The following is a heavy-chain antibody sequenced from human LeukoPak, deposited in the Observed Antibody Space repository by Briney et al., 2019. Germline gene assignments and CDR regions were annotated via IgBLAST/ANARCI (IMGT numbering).Heavy chain of an antibody. V-gene: IGHV4-59*12. CDR1: GGSISSYY. CDR3: ARGRDGFNSLPFDY. Sequence: PSETLSLTCTVSGGSISSYYWSWIRQPPGKGLEWIGEIYHSGSTNYIPSLKTRITISVDKSKNQFSLSLTSVTAADTAVYYCARGRDGFNSLPFDYWGQGTLVTVSS. D-gene: IGHD5-24*01. CDR2: IYHSGST. J-gene: IGHJ4*02.